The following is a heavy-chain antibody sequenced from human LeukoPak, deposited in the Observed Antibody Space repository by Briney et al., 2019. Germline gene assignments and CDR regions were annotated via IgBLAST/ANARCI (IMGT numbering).Heavy chain of an antibody. V-gene: IGHV3-9*01. CDR2: ISWNSGSI. Sequence: PGGSLRLSFAASGFTFDDYAMHWVRQAPGKGLEWASGISWNSGSIGYADSVKGRFTISRDNAKNSLYLQMNSLRAEDTALYYCAKGDLSSSWGHDFDYWGQGTLVTVSS. J-gene: IGHJ4*02. D-gene: IGHD6-13*01. CDR1: GFTFDDYA. CDR3: AKGDLSSSWGHDFDY.